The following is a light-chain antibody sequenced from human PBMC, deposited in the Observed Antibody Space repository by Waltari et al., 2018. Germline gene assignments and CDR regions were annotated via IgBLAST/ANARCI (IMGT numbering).Light chain of an antibody. Sequence: QLMLTQSPSASASLGASVKLTCTLSSGHSSYAIAWHQQQPEKGPRYLMKVNSDGSHIKGDGIPDRFSGSRSGAERYLTISSLQSEDEADYYCQTGGFGIWVFGGGTKLTVL. CDR2: VNSDGSH. CDR3: QTGGFGIWV. CDR1: SGHSSYA. J-gene: IGLJ3*02. V-gene: IGLV4-69*01.